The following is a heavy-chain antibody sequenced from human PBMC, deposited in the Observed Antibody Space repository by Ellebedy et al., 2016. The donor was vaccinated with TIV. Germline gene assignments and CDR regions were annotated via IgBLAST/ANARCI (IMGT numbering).Heavy chain of an antibody. CDR2: IYYSGST. D-gene: IGHD3-3*01. V-gene: IGHV4-30-4*01. CDR1: GGSISSGDYY. J-gene: IGHJ4*02. CDR3: ARLAKNYGFWSGYYHFDY. Sequence: SETLSLTXTVSGGSISSGDYYWSWLRQPPGKGLEWIGYIYYSGSTYYNPSLKSRVTISVDTSKNQFSLKLSSVTAADTAVYYCARLAKNYGFWSGYYHFDYWGQGTLVTVSS.